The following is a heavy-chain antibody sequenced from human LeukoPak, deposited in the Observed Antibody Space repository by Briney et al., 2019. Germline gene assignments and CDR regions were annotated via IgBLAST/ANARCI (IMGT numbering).Heavy chain of an antibody. D-gene: IGHD2-2*01. CDR3: ARGPGYCSSTSCYADWFDP. CDR2: INPSGGST. J-gene: IGHJ5*02. Sequence: ASVKVSGKASGYTFTSYYMHWVRQAPGQGLEWMGIINPSGGSTSYAQKFQGRVTMTRDTSTSTVYMELSSLRSEDTAVYYCARGPGYCSSTSCYADWFDPWGQGTLVTVSS. V-gene: IGHV1-46*01. CDR1: GYTFTSYY.